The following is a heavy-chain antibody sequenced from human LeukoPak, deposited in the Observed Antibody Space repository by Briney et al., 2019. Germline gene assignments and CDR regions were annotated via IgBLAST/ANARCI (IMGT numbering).Heavy chain of an antibody. CDR3: ARGEIAAALDY. D-gene: IGHD6-13*01. J-gene: IGHJ4*02. CDR1: GYTFPSYG. CDR2: ISAYSGNT. V-gene: IGHV1-18*01. Sequence: ASVTVSCKASGYTFPSYGITWVRQVPGQGLEWMGWISAYSGNTNYAQKLQGRVTMTTDTSTSTAYMELRSLRSDDTAVYYCARGEIAAALDYWGQGTLVTVSS.